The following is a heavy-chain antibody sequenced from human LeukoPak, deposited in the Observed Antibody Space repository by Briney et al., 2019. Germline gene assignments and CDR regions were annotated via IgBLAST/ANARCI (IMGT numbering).Heavy chain of an antibody. D-gene: IGHD2-2*01. CDR3: ARVVVVPAGRWFDP. CDR2: ISYSGST. V-gene: IGHV4-61*01. Sequence: SETLSLTCTVSGGSVSSGSYYWSWIRQPPGKGLEWIAYISYSGSTNYNPSLKSRVTISVDTSKNQFSLKLSSVTAADRAVYYRARVVVVPAGRWFDPWGQGTLVTVSS. CDR1: GGSVSSGSYY. J-gene: IGHJ5*02.